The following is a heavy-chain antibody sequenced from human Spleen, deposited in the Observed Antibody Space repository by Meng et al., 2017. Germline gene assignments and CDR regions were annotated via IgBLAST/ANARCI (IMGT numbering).Heavy chain of an antibody. CDR2: INPSGGST. J-gene: IGHJ3*02. V-gene: IGHV1-46*01. CDR1: GYTFTSYN. Sequence: QVELVQYGGEGKKPGASVKVYCKASGYTFTSYNMHWVRQAPGQGLEWMGMINPSGGSTSYAQKFQGRVTMTRDTSTSTVYMELSSLRSEDTAVYYCARDVGIHAFDIWGQGTMVTVSS. D-gene: IGHD7-27*01. CDR3: ARDVGIHAFDI.